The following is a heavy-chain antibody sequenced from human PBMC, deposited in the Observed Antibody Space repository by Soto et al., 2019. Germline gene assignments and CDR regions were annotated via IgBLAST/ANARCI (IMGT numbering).Heavy chain of an antibody. CDR3: AKSVYNWNDGFFDY. J-gene: IGHJ4*02. Sequence: QVQLVESGGGVVQPGRSLRLSCAASGFTFSSYGMHWVRQAPGKGLEWVAVRSYDGNNKYYADSVKGRFTNSRDNSKRTLYLQMNSLRAEDAAVYYCAKSVYNWNDGFFDYWGQGTLVAVCS. CDR2: RSYDGNNK. V-gene: IGHV3-30*18. CDR1: GFTFSSYG. D-gene: IGHD1-1*01.